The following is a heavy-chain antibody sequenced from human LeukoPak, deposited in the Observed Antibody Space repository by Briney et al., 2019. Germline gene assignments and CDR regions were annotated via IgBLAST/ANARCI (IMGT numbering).Heavy chain of an antibody. CDR3: ARAGYTISSYRFDY. Sequence: SETRSLTCSVSGGSINSYWWSWIRQPAGKGLEFIGRIYTTGRTNYNPSLKSRVSMSVDTSKNKFSLELRSVTAADTAVYFCARAGYTISSYRFDYWGRGALVTVSS. D-gene: IGHD3-16*02. CDR1: GGSINSYW. CDR2: IYTTGRT. V-gene: IGHV4-4*07. J-gene: IGHJ4*02.